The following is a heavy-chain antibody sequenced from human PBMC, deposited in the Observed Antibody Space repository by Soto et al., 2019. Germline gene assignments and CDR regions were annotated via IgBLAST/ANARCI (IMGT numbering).Heavy chain of an antibody. Sequence: QVQLQESGPGLVKPSETLSLTCTVSGGSVSSGSYYWSWIRQPPGKGLEWIGYIYYSGSTNYNPAPKSRVTISVDTSKNQFPLKLSSVTAADTAVYYCARVGWEDDSSGSFDYWGQGTLVTVSS. D-gene: IGHD3-22*01. J-gene: IGHJ4*02. CDR2: IYYSGST. V-gene: IGHV4-61*01. CDR3: ARVGWEDDSSGSFDY. CDR1: GGSVSSGSYY.